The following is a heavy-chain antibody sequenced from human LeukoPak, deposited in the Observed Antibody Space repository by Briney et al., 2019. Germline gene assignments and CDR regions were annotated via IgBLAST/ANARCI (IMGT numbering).Heavy chain of an antibody. CDR1: GGTFSSYA. D-gene: IGHD2-2*01. CDR3: ARSVGVPGVPAAIGVYYYYYYGMDV. J-gene: IGHJ6*04. CDR2: IIPIFGTA. V-gene: IGHV1-69*13. Sequence: SVKVSCKASGGTFSSYAISWVRQAPGQGLEWMGGIIPIFGTANYAQKFQGRVTITADESTSTAYMELSSLRSEDTAVYYCARSVGVPGVPAAIGVYYYYYYGMDVWGKGTTVTVSS.